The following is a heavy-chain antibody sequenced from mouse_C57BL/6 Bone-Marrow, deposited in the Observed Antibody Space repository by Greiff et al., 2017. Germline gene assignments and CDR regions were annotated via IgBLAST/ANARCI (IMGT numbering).Heavy chain of an antibody. V-gene: IGHV1-81*01. D-gene: IGHD1-1*01. Sequence: QVTLKESGAELARPGASVKLSCKASGYTFTSYGISWVKQRTGQGLEWIGELYPRSGNTFYNEQFKGKAPLTADKSSSTAYMGLRSLTSEDSAVYFCARECYYCGSWFAYWSQGTLVTVSA. CDR1: GYTFTSYG. CDR3: ARECYYCGSWFAY. J-gene: IGHJ3*01. CDR2: LYPRSGNT.